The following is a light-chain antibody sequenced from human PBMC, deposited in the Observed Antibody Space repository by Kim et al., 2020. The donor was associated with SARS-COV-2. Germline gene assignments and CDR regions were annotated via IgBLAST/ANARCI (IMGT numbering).Light chain of an antibody. Sequence: GRSITNSLAGASIEVGSYNLVSWYQQHPGEAPKRSIYEVTRRPAGVSNRCAGSTSGNRASLTITGLQAEDEADYYCCSYAGGLVVLGGGTQLTVL. CDR3: CSYAGGLVV. CDR1: SIEVGSYNL. J-gene: IGLJ3*02. CDR2: EVT. V-gene: IGLV2-23*02.